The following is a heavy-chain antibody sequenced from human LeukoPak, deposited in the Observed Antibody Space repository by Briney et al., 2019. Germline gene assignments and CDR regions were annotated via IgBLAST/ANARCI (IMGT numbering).Heavy chain of an antibody. CDR2: IYPSDSET. CDR1: GYSCTSYW. Sequence: GESLKISCKGSGYSCTSYWIGWVRQMPGEGLEWMGVIYPSDSETRYSPSFQGQVTMSVDKSINTAYLQWNSLRASDTATYYCARRAMILGWYFDFWGRGTMVTVSS. D-gene: IGHD3-16*01. V-gene: IGHV5-51*01. CDR3: ARRAMILGWYFDF. J-gene: IGHJ2*01.